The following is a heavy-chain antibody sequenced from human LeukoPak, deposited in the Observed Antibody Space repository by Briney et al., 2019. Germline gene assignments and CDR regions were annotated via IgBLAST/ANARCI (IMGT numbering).Heavy chain of an antibody. CDR3: ARDISMITPDSEY. Sequence: SETLSLTCAVYGGSFSGYYWSWIRQPPGKGLAWIGEINHSGSTYYNPSLKSRVTISVDTSKNHFSVRLSSVTAADTAVYYCARDISMITPDSEYWGQGTLVTVSS. CDR2: INHSGST. CDR1: GGSFSGYY. D-gene: IGHD3-16*01. J-gene: IGHJ4*02. V-gene: IGHV4-34*01.